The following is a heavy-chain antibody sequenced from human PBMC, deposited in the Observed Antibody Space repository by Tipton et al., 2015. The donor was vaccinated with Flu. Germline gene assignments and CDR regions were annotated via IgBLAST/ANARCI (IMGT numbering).Heavy chain of an antibody. D-gene: IGHD1-26*01. CDR3: ARRGSGSYYRRSRGAFDN. V-gene: IGHV4-34*01. J-gene: IGHJ3*02. CDR2: INHSGST. CDR1: GGSFSGYY. Sequence: TLSLTCAVYGGSFSGYYWSWIRQPPGKGLEWIGEINHSGSTNYNPSPKSRVTISVDTSKNQFSLKLSSVTAADTAVYYCARRGSGSYYRRSRGAFDNWGQGTMVTVSS.